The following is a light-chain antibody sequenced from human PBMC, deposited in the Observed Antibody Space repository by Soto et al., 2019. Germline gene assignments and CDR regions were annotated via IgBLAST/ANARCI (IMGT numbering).Light chain of an antibody. J-gene: IGKJ1*01. CDR1: QRVSSN. CDR3: QQYNNWPPWT. Sequence: EIIMTQSPATLSVSPGERATLSCRASQRVSSNLAWYQQKPGQPPRLLIYGASTRATGIPARFSGSGSGTEFTLTISSLHSEDFAVYYCQQYNNWPPWTFGQGTKVDIK. CDR2: GAS. V-gene: IGKV3-15*01.